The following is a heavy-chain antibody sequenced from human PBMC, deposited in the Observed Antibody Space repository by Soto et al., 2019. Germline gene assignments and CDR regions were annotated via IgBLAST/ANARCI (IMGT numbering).Heavy chain of an antibody. Sequence: GGSLRLSCAASGFTFSSYAMSWVRQAPGKGLEWVSAISGSGGSTYYADSVKGRFTISRDNSKNTLYLQMNSLRAEDTAVYYCAKEVEHLGELSYLIFDYWGQGTLVTVSS. J-gene: IGHJ4*02. V-gene: IGHV3-23*01. CDR2: ISGSGGST. D-gene: IGHD3-16*02. CDR1: GFTFSSYA. CDR3: AKEVEHLGELSYLIFDY.